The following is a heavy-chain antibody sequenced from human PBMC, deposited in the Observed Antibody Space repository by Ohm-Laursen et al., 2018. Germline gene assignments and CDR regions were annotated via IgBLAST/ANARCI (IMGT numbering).Heavy chain of an antibody. CDR2: ISWNSGSI. J-gene: IGHJ4*02. Sequence: SLRLSCTASGFTFDDYAMHWVRQAPGKGLEWVSGISWNSGSIGYADSVKGRFTISRDNAKNSLYLQMNSLRAEDTAVYYCARDSSGSGGDSDYWGQGTLVTVSS. D-gene: IGHD3-10*01. CDR3: ARDSSGSGGDSDY. CDR1: GFTFDDYA. V-gene: IGHV3-9*01.